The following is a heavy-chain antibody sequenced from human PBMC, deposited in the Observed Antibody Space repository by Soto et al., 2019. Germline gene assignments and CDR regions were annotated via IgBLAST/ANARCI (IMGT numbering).Heavy chain of an antibody. CDR2: IIPIFGTA. Sequence: QVQLVQSGAEVKKPGSSVKVSCKASGGTFSSYAISWVRQAPGQGLEWMRGIIPIFGTANYAQKFQGRVTITADESTSTAYMELSSLRSEDTAVYYCARGPLAIFGVVTSDWYFDLWGRGTLVTVSS. V-gene: IGHV1-69*01. CDR3: ARGPLAIFGVVTSDWYFDL. D-gene: IGHD3-3*01. CDR1: GGTFSSYA. J-gene: IGHJ2*01.